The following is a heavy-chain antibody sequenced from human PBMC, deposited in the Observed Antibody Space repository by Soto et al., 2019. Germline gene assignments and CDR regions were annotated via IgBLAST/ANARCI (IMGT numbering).Heavy chain of an antibody. J-gene: IGHJ6*02. V-gene: IGHV3-23*01. CDR3: AKAVGGFGELLKDYYYYGMDV. Sequence: EVQLLESGGGLVQPGGSLRLSCAASGFTFSSYAMSWVRQAPGKGLEWVSAISGSGGSTYYADSVKGRFTISRDNSKNRLYLQMNSLRAEDTAVYYCAKAVGGFGELLKDYYYYGMDVWGQGTTVTVSS. CDR2: ISGSGGST. D-gene: IGHD3-10*01. CDR1: GFTFSSYA.